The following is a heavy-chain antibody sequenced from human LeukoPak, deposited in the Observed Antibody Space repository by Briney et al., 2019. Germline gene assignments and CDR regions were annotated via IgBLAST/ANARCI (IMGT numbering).Heavy chain of an antibody. CDR2: KEQDGSEK. D-gene: IGHD6-13*01. J-gene: IGHJ4*02. V-gene: IGHV3-7*01. CDR1: GFTLSTYW. CDR3: ARDSAGNDY. Sequence: GGSLRLSCAASGFTLSTYWMSWVRQAPGKGLEWVANKEQDGSEKYYVDSVKGRFTISRDNAKNSLYLQMNSLRAEDTAMYYCARDSAGNDYWGQGTLVTVSS.